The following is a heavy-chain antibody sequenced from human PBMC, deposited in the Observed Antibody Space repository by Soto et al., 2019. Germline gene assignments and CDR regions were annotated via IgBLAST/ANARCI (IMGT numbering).Heavy chain of an antibody. V-gene: IGHV2-5*02. CDR2: IYWDDDK. J-gene: IGHJ4*02. D-gene: IGHD2-15*01. CDR3: AHRRSYCSGGSCYSGFDY. Sequence: QITLKESGPTLVKPTQTLTLTCTFSGFSLSTSGVGVGWIRQPPGKALEWLALIYWDDDKRYSPSLKSRLTITKDTSKIHVVLTTTNMDPVDTATYYCAHRRSYCSGGSCYSGFDYWGQGTLVTVSS. CDR1: GFSLSTSGVG.